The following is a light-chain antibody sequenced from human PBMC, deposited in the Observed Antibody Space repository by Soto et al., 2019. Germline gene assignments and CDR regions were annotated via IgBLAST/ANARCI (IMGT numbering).Light chain of an antibody. CDR1: QSVSGFY. CDR3: QQYVSPLWT. Sequence: EIVLTQSTGTLSLSPGERATLSCRASQSVSGFYLAWYQQKPGQAPRLLIYGASSRATGIPDRFSGSGSGTDFTLTISRLEPEDFAVYYCQQYVSPLWTFGQGTKVEIK. J-gene: IGKJ1*01. CDR2: GAS. V-gene: IGKV3-20*01.